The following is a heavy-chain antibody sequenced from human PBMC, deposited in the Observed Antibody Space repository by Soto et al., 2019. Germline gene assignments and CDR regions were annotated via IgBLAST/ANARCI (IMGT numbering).Heavy chain of an antibody. CDR1: GGTFSSYT. D-gene: IGHD2-15*01. CDR3: PREQGGYCIGGSLYNACDI. CDR2: IIPILGIA. Sequence: QVQLVQSGAEVKKPGSSVKVSCKASGGTFSSYTISWVRQAPGQGLEWMGRIIPILGIANYAQKFQGRVTISANKSPVTASMELSSLRSEDTGVYYCPREQGGYCIGGSLYNACDIRGLGTMVTVS. J-gene: IGHJ3*02. V-gene: IGHV1-69*08.